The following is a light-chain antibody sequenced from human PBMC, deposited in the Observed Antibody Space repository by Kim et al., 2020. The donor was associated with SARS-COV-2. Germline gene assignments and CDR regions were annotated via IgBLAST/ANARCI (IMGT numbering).Light chain of an antibody. CDR3: SSYGGSDNLV. CDR1: SSDVGGYNY. J-gene: IGLJ3*02. V-gene: IGLV2-8*01. Sequence: GQSIAISCNGTSSDVGGYNYVSWYQQHPGKAPKLMIYEVNKRPSGVPDRFSGSKSGNTASLTVSGLQTEDEADYYCSSYGGSDNLVFGGGTQLTVL. CDR2: EVN.